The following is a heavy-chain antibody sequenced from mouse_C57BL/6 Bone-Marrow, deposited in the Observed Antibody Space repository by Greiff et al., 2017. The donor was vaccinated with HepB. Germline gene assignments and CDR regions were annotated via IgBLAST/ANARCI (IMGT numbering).Heavy chain of an antibody. J-gene: IGHJ3*01. V-gene: IGHV5-17*01. CDR1: GFTFSDYG. CDR2: ISSGSSTI. Sequence: DVMLVESGGGLVKPGGSLKLSCAASGFTFSDYGMHWVRQAPEKGLEWVAYISSGSSTIYYADTVKGRFTISRDNAKNTLFLQMTSLRSEDTAMYYCGRSGYYRLAWFAYWGQGTLVTVSA. CDR3: GRSGYYRLAWFAY. D-gene: IGHD2-3*01.